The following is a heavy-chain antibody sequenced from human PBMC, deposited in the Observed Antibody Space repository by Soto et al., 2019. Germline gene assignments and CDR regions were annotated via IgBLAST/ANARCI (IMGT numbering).Heavy chain of an antibody. D-gene: IGHD3-3*02. V-gene: IGHV1-69*12. Sequence: QVQLMQSGAEVKKPGSSVKVSCKASGGTFSTSAMRWVRQAPGEGLEWVGGIMPVFATPDYAQKFQGRVTISADESTTTAYLELTSLTTDDTAVYYCARDKDRQQLGGNYYYILDVWGQGTAVTVSS. CDR2: IMPVFATP. CDR1: GGTFSTSA. CDR3: ARDKDRQQLGGNYYYILDV. J-gene: IGHJ6*02.